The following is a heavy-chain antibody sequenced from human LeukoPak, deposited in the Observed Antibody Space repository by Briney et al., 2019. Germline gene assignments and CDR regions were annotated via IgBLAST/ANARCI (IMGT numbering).Heavy chain of an antibody. V-gene: IGHV3-7*01. J-gene: IGHJ6*03. CDR3: AREVYDFWSGYWPPTLNYYYYYYMDV. D-gene: IGHD3-3*01. CDR2: IKQDGSEK. Sequence: GGSLRLSCAASGFTFSSYWMSWVRQAPGQGRKWVANIKQDGSEKYYVDSVKGRFTISRDNAKNSLYLQMNSLRAEDTAVYYCAREVYDFWSGYWPPTLNYYYYYYMDVWGKGTTVTVSS. CDR1: GFTFSSYW.